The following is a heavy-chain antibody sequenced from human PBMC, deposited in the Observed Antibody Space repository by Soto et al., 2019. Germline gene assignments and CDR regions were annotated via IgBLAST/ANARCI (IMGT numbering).Heavy chain of an antibody. J-gene: IGHJ4*02. Sequence: QTGGSLRLSCAASGLTFSSYGMHWVRQAPGKGLEWVAVISYDGSNKYYADSVKGRFTISRDNSKNTLYLQMNSLRAEDTAVYYCAKVGGGQWLRSYYFDYWGQGTLVTVSS. CDR1: GLTFSSYG. D-gene: IGHD5-12*01. CDR3: AKVGGGQWLRSYYFDY. CDR2: ISYDGSNK. V-gene: IGHV3-30*18.